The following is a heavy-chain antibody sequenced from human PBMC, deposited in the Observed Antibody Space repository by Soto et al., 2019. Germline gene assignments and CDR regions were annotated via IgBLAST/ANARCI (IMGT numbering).Heavy chain of an antibody. D-gene: IGHD1-26*01. CDR3: TTRHFRVGATTWFARVLDY. CDR2: IKSKTDGGTI. J-gene: IGHJ4*02. Sequence: EVQLVESGGGLVKPGGSLRLSCAASGFTFSNAWMNWVRQAPGKGLEWVGRIKSKTDGGTIDYAAPVKGRFTISRHDSKNTLYLQMNSLKTEDTAVYYCTTRHFRVGATTWFARVLDYWGQGTLVTVYS. V-gene: IGHV3-15*07. CDR1: GFTFSNAW.